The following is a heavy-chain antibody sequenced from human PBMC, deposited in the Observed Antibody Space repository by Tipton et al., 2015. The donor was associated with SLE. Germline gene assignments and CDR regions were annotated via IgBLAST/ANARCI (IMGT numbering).Heavy chain of an antibody. CDR2: IIPILGTA. CDR1: GGTFSSYA. CDR3: GRDRQHIVPIPLGLHL. Sequence: QLVQSGAVVKKPGSSVKVSCKASGGTFSSYAISWVRQASGQWLEWMGRIIPILGTANYAQKFQGRVTITADESTSTAYMELRSLRADDTAVYYCGRDRQHIVPIPLGLHLWGEGTRVTLST. D-gene: IGHD2-21*01. V-gene: IGHV1-69*11. J-gene: IGHJ4*02.